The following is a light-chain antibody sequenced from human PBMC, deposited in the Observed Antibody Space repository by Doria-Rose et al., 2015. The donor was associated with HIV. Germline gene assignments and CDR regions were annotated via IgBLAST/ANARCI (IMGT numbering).Light chain of an antibody. CDR2: DGS. CDR1: QSFSSTY. Sequence: TQSPGTLSLSPGERATLSCRASQSFSSTYLAWCQQQPGQAHSLLIYDGSTRATGIPDRFSASWSGTDFTLTINRLEPEDFALYYCHQYGTSWTFGQGTKVEI. J-gene: IGKJ1*01. CDR3: HQYGTSWT. V-gene: IGKV3-20*01.